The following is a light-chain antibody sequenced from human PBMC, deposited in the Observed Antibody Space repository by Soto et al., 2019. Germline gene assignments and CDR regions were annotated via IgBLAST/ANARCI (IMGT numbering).Light chain of an antibody. V-gene: IGLV2-23*01. CDR3: CSYAGSGTYV. CDR1: SSDIGSYNL. CDR2: EGT. Sequence: GASSDIGSYNLVSWYQQNPGKAPKLIICEGTKRPSGVSNRFSGSKSGNTASLAISGLQAEDEADYYCCSYAGSGTYVFGSGTKVTVL. J-gene: IGLJ1*01.